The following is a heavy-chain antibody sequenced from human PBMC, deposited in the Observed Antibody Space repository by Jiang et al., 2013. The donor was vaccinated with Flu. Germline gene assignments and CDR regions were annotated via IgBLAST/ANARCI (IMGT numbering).Heavy chain of an antibody. CDR1: SNSAA. V-gene: IGHV6-1*01. D-gene: IGHD1-14*01. Sequence: SNSAAWNWIRQSPSRGLEWLGRTYYRSKWNNDYAVSVKSRITINPDTSENQFSLQLKSVTPEDTAVYFCVRSTTPGIRFDYWGQGILVTVSS. J-gene: IGHJ4*02. CDR2: TYYRSKWNN. CDR3: VRSTTPGIRFDY.